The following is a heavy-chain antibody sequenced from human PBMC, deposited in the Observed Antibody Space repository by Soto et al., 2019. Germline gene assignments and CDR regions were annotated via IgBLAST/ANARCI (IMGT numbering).Heavy chain of an antibody. CDR2: ISISSSTR. D-gene: IGHD3-10*01. V-gene: IGHV3-48*02. J-gene: IGHJ4*02. Sequence: EVQLVESGGGLVQPGGSLRLSCAASGFTFSSYVINWLRQAPGKGLEWVSYISISSSTRYYADSVRGRFTISRDNAKNSLYLQMNSLRDEDTAVCYCARGGGFFDYWGQGTLVTVSS. CDR1: GFTFSSYV. CDR3: ARGGGFFDY.